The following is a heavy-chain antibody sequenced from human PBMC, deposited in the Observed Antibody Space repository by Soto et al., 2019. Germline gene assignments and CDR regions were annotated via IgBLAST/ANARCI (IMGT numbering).Heavy chain of an antibody. CDR2: IDRSGTRT. Sequence: EVQLLESGGGLVQPGQSLRLSCAASPVSFSGLGMNWVRQAPGKGLEWVSTIDRSGTRTHYADSVKGRFTISRDTSRYTLGLQMDNLRAEDTALYHCVSWLSAHFDFWGRGTLVTVSS. CDR1: PVSFSGLG. J-gene: IGHJ4*02. CDR3: VSWLSAHFDF. V-gene: IGHV3-23*05. D-gene: IGHD6-19*01.